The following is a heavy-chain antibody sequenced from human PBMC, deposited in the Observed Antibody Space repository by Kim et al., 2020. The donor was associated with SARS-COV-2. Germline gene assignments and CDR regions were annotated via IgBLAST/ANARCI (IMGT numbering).Heavy chain of an antibody. D-gene: IGHD5-12*01. CDR2: ISSSSSYI. V-gene: IGHV3-21*01. J-gene: IGHJ4*02. CDR1: GFTFSSYS. CDR3: ARDGRGYSGYDSDY. Sequence: GGSLRLSCAASGFTFSSYSMNWVRQAPGKGLEWVSSISSSSSYIYYADSVKGRFTISRDNAKNSLYLQMNSLRAEDTAVYYCARDGRGYSGYDSDYWGQGTLVTVSS.